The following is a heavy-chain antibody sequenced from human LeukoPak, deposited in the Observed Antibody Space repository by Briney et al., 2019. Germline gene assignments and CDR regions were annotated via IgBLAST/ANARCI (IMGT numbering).Heavy chain of an antibody. Sequence: SETLSLTCAVYGGSFSGYYWSWIRQPPGKGLEWIGEINHSGSTNYNPSLKSRVTISVDTSKNQFSLKLSSVTAADTAVYYCARGVVPAAIREVWFDPWGQGTLVTVSS. CDR2: INHSGST. J-gene: IGHJ5*02. D-gene: IGHD2-2*02. V-gene: IGHV4-34*01. CDR1: GGSFSGYY. CDR3: ARGVVPAAIREVWFDP.